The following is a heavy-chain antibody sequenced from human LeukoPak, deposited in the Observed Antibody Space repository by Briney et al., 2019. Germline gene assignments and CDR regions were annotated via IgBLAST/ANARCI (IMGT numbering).Heavy chain of an antibody. CDR2: ITYDGSNK. Sequence: PGRSLRLSCAASGFTFSSYAIHWVRQAPGQGLEWVAVITYDGSNKYYADSVKGRFTISRDNSKNTLYLQMNSLRAEDTAVYYCARAPYCGGDCYGYFDYWGQGTLVTVSS. D-gene: IGHD2-21*02. V-gene: IGHV3-30-3*01. CDR1: GFTFSSYA. J-gene: IGHJ4*02. CDR3: ARAPYCGGDCYGYFDY.